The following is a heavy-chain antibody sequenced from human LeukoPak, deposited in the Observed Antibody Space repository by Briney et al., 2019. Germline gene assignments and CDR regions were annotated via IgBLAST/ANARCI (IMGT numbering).Heavy chain of an antibody. D-gene: IGHD2-21*02. CDR2: ISYDGSNK. CDR1: GFTFSSYA. CDR3: ARDRHCGGDCYSHYYYYYGMDV. J-gene: IGHJ6*02. V-gene: IGHV3-30*04. Sequence: PGRSLRLSCAASGFTFSSYAMHWVRQAPGKGLEWVAVISYDGSNKYYADSVKGRFTISRDNSKNTLYLQMNRLRAEDTAVYYCARDRHCGGDCYSHYYYYYGMDVWGQGTTVTVSS.